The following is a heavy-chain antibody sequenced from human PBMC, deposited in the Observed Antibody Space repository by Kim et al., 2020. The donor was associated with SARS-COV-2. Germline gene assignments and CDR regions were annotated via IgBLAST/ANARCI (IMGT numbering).Heavy chain of an antibody. Sequence: PSLKSRVTISVDTSKNQFSLKLSSVTAADTAVYYCARDSGYSYAPDAFDIWGQGTMVTVSS. V-gene: IGHV4-59*01. CDR3: ARDSGYSYAPDAFDI. D-gene: IGHD5-18*01. J-gene: IGHJ3*02.